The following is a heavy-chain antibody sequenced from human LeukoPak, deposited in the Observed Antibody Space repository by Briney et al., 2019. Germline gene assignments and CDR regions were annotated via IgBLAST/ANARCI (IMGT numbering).Heavy chain of an antibody. V-gene: IGHV1-8*01. CDR1: GYTFTSYD. J-gene: IGHJ4*02. CDR3: ARAVRGVNFFVY. CDR2: MNPNSGNT. Sequence: ASVKVSCQASGYTFTSYDINWVRQATGQGLAWMGWMNPNSGNTGYAQKFQGRVTMTKNNSISTAYMELSSLRSEDTAVYYCARAVRGVNFFVYWGQGTLVTVSS. D-gene: IGHD3-10*01.